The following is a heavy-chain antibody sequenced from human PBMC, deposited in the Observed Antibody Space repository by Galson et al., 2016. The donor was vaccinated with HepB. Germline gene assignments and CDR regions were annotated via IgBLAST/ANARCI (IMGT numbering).Heavy chain of an antibody. CDR1: GFSLSTSGAG. J-gene: IGHJ4*02. CDR2: IYWDDDK. D-gene: IGHD6-19*01. V-gene: IGHV2-5*02. CDR3: AHRRCYSSGCHRFYY. Sequence: PALVKPTQTLTLTCTFSGFSLSTSGAGVGWIRQPPGKALEWLALIYWDDDKRYSPSLRSRLTITKGTSKNQVVLTMTNMDPVDTATYYCAHRRCYSSGCHRFYYWGQGTLVTVSS.